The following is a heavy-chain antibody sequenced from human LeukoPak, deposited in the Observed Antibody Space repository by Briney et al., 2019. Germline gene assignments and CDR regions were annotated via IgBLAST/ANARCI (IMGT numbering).Heavy chain of an antibody. V-gene: IGHV4-61*01. CDR1: GGSVSSGSYY. CDR3: ARTPVDTAMFDY. CDR2: IYYSGST. D-gene: IGHD5-18*01. Sequence: SETLSLTCTVSGGSVSSGSYYWSWIRQPPGKGLEWIGYIYYSGSTNYNPSLKSRVTISVDTSKNQFSLKLSSVTAADTALYYCARTPVDTAMFDYWGQGTLVTVSS. J-gene: IGHJ4*02.